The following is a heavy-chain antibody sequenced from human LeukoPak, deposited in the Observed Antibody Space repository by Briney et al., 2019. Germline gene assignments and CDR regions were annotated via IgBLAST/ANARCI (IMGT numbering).Heavy chain of an antibody. D-gene: IGHD1-1*01. V-gene: IGHV3-7*01. Sequence: GGSLRLFCVTSGFSFSSTWMTWVRQAPGKGLEGVANMGGHETQTNYLASVKCRFTISRDNTKNSLYLHLHSLRAEDTAIYYCVRDLSAVSYRNVWYDALDVWGQGTMVTVSS. J-gene: IGHJ3*01. CDR3: VRDLSAVSYRNVWYDALDV. CDR2: MGGHETQT. CDR1: GFSFSSTW.